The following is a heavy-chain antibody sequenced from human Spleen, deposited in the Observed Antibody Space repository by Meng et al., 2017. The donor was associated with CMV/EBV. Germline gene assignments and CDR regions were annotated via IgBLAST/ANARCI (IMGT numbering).Heavy chain of an antibody. CDR1: GFPFSDYY. D-gene: IGHD3-22*01. Sequence: SGFPFSDYYMSWIRQAPGKGLEWVSYISSSGSTIYYADSVKGRFTISRDNAKNSLYLQMNSLRAEDTAVYYCARDQDYYYDSSGYYGYWGQGTLVTVSS. CDR3: ARDQDYYYDSSGYYGY. CDR2: ISSSGSTI. J-gene: IGHJ4*02. V-gene: IGHV3-11*01.